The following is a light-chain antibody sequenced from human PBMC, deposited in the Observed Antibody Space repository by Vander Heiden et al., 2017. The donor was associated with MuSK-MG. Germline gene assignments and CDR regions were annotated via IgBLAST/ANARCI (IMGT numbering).Light chain of an antibody. CDR3: QQAYRAPDT. CDR2: DAS. V-gene: IGKV1-39*01. J-gene: IGKJ2*01. Sequence: DIQMTQSPSSLSASVGDRVTITCRSSQTISGYLNWYQQKPGKAPKLLIYDASSLQSGVPSRFSGSGSGTDFSLTISVLQPEDFASYYCQQAYRAPDTFGQGTNLEIK. CDR1: QTISGY.